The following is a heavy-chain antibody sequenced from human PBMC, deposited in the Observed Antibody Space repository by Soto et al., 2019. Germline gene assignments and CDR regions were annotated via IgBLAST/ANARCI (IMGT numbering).Heavy chain of an antibody. CDR1: GYSFTSYW. CDR3: ARLTYYYDSSGYYSTGPLDY. D-gene: IGHD3-22*01. J-gene: IGHJ4*02. CDR2: IYPGDSDT. Sequence: PGESLKISCKGSGYSFTSYWIGWVRQMPGKGLEWMGIIYPGDSDTRYSPSFQGQVTISADKSISTAYLQWSSLKASDTAMYYCARLTYYYDSSGYYSTGPLDYWGQGTLVTVSS. V-gene: IGHV5-51*01.